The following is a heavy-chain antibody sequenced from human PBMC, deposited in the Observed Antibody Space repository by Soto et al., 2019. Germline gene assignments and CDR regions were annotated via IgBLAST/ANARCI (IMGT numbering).Heavy chain of an antibody. CDR1: GGSISSSSYY. CDR2: IYYSGST. J-gene: IGHJ4*02. CDR3: ARQTSDFWSGYYTVYYFDY. V-gene: IGHV4-39*01. D-gene: IGHD3-3*01. Sequence: PSETLSLTCTVSGGSISSSSYYWGWIRKPPGKGLEWIGSIYYSGSTYYNPSLKSRVTISVDTSKNQFSLKLSSVTAADTAVYYCARQTSDFWSGYYTVYYFDYWGQGTLVTVSS.